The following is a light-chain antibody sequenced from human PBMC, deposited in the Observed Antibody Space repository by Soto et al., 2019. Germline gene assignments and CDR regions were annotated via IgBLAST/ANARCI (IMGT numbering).Light chain of an antibody. CDR1: QSVLYNSKNKNY. Sequence: DIVMTQSPDSLAVSLGERATINCKSSQSVLYNSKNKNYLAWYQQKPGQPPKLLIYWASTRESGVPDRFSGSASGTDFNLTISSLQAEDVAVYYCQQYHSTPLYTFGQGTKLEIK. J-gene: IGKJ2*01. V-gene: IGKV4-1*01. CDR2: WAS. CDR3: QQYHSTPLYT.